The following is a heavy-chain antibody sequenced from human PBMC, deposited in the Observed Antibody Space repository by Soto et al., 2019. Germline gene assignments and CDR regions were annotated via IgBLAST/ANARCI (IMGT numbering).Heavy chain of an antibody. Sequence: GGSLRLSCAASGFTFSTYSMNWVRQAPGKGLEWVSSISSSSSYIYYADSVKGRFTISRDNAKNSLYLQMNSLRAEDTAVYYCARYDSSGYYWPYYYYGMDVWGQGTTVTSPQ. D-gene: IGHD3-22*01. V-gene: IGHV3-21*01. CDR2: ISSSSSYI. CDR3: ARYDSSGYYWPYYYYGMDV. J-gene: IGHJ6*01. CDR1: GFTFSTYS.